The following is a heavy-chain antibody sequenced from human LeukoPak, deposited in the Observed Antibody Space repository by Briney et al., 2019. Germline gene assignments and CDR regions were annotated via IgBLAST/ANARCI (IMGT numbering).Heavy chain of an antibody. Sequence: GGSLRLSCAASGFTFSSYSMNWVRQAPGKGLEWVSYISSSSSTIYYADSVKGRFTISRDNSKNTLYLQMNSLRAEDTAVYYCARVILYEFFDYWGQGTLVTVSS. J-gene: IGHJ4*02. CDR3: ARVILYEFFDY. V-gene: IGHV3-48*01. CDR1: GFTFSSYS. CDR2: ISSSSSTI. D-gene: IGHD3-3*01.